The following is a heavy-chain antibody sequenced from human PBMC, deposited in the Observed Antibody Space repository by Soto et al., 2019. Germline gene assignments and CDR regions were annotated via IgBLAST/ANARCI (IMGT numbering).Heavy chain of an antibody. V-gene: IGHV2-5*01. CDR3: AHTGIATWSGYSRYAFDI. CDR1: GFSLSTSGVG. D-gene: IGHD3-3*01. CDR2: IYWNDDK. Sequence: QITLKESGPTLVKPTQTLTLTCTFSGFSLSTSGVGVGWIRQPPGKALEWLALIYWNDDKRYSPSLKSRLTITNDTSKNQVVLTMTNMDPVDTATYYCAHTGIATWSGYSRYAFDIWGQGTMVTVSS. J-gene: IGHJ3*02.